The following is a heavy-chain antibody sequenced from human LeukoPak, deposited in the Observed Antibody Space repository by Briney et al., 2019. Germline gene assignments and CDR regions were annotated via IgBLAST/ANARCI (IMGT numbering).Heavy chain of an antibody. CDR2: INADGSSA. Sequence: PGGSLRLSCAASGFTLSNYWMHWVRQAPGKVLVWVSRINADGSSASYADSVKGRFTISRDNAKNTLYLQMNSMRAEDTAMYYCARDYGRSRHYGMDVWGQGTTVTVSS. V-gene: IGHV3-74*01. J-gene: IGHJ6*02. CDR1: GFTLSNYW. CDR3: ARDYGRSRHYGMDV. D-gene: IGHD3-10*01.